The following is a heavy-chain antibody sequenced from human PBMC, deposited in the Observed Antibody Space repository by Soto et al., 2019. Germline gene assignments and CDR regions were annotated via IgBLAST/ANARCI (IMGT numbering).Heavy chain of an antibody. CDR3: AKDLNPGIAAADAFDI. Sequence: GGSLRLSCAASGFTFSSYAMSWVRQAPGKGLEWVSAISGSGGSTYYADSVKGRFTISRDNSKNTLYLQMNSLRAEDTAVYYCAKDLNPGIAAADAFDIWGQGTMVTVSS. J-gene: IGHJ3*02. V-gene: IGHV3-23*01. CDR2: ISGSGGST. D-gene: IGHD6-13*01. CDR1: GFTFSSYA.